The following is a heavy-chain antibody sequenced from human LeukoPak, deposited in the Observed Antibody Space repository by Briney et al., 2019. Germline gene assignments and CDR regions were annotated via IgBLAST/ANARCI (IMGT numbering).Heavy chain of an antibody. J-gene: IGHJ3*02. CDR2: IKSKTDGGTT. CDR1: GFTFSNAW. CDR3: TTTISSGSYYSDAFDI. D-gene: IGHD1-26*01. V-gene: IGHV3-15*01. Sequence: GASLRLSCAASGFTFSNAWMSWVRQAPGKGLEWVGRIKSKTDGGTTDYAAPVKGRFTISRDDSKNTLYLQMNSLKTEDTAVYYCTTTISSGSYYSDAFDIWGQGTMVTVSS.